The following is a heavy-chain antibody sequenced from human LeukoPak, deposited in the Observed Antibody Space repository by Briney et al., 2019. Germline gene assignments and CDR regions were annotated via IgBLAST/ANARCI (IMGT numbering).Heavy chain of an antibody. V-gene: IGHV4-34*01. CDR2: INHSGST. D-gene: IGHD3-9*01. Sequence: PSETLSLTCAVYGVSFSGYYWSWIRQPPGKGLEWIGEINHSGSTNYNPSLKSRVTISVDTSKNQFSLKLSSVTAADTAVYYCARASNYDILTGQKGWFDPWGQGTLVTVSS. CDR3: ARASNYDILTGQKGWFDP. CDR1: GVSFSGYY. J-gene: IGHJ5*02.